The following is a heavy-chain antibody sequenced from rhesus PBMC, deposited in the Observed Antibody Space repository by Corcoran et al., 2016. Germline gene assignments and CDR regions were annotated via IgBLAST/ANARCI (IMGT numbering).Heavy chain of an antibody. V-gene: IGHV4-106*01. J-gene: IGHJ5-1*01. CDR3: WLDQFDV. CDR1: GGSLSDAYF. Sequence: QVQLQESGPGLVKPSETLSLTCAVSGGSLSDAYFWRWVRQPPGKGLEWIGYIYGGGGATSYNTSLKNRVTISKDTSKNQFSLKLTSVTAADTAVYYCWLDQFDVWGAGILVTVSS. CDR2: IYGGGGAT. D-gene: IGHD2-33*01.